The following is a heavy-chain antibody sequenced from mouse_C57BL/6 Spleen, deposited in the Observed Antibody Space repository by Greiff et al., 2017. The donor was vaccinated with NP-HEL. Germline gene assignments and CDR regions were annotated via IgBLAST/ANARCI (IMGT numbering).Heavy chain of an antibody. CDR2: IDPSDSYT. D-gene: IGHD3-2*02. V-gene: IGHV1-50*01. Sequence: QVQLQQPGAELVKPGASVKLSCKASGYTFTSYWMQWVKQRPGQGLEWIGEIDPSDSYTNYNQKFKGKATLTVDTSSSTAYMQLSSLTSEDSAVYYCARLGAQASAWIAYWGQGTLVTVSA. J-gene: IGHJ3*01. CDR1: GYTFTSYW. CDR3: ARLGAQASAWIAY.